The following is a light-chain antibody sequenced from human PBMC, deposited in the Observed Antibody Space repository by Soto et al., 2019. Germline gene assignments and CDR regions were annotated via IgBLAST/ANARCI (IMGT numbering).Light chain of an antibody. Sequence: DLQMTQSPSFLSPSIGERVTITCRASQVISTSLAWYQQKPGKVPRLLIYAASTLESGVPSRFSASVSGTEVSLTITSLQPEDVATYYCQQHKNSPITFGPGTRVEIK. V-gene: IGKV1-9*01. CDR3: QQHKNSPIT. J-gene: IGKJ5*01. CDR1: QVISTS. CDR2: AAS.